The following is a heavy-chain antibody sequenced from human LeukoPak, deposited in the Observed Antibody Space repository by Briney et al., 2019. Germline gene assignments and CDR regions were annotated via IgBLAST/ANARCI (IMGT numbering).Heavy chain of an antibody. CDR1: GFTFSNYG. CDR2: ISGSGGST. J-gene: IGHJ4*02. D-gene: IGHD2-21*02. CDR3: ARGHIVVVTAPDY. Sequence: GGSLRLSCAASGFTFSNYGMSWVRQAPGKGLEWVSTISGSGGSTYYADSVKGRFTISRDNSKNTLYLQMNSLRAEDTAVYYCARGHIVVVTAPDYWGQGTLVTVSS. V-gene: IGHV3-23*01.